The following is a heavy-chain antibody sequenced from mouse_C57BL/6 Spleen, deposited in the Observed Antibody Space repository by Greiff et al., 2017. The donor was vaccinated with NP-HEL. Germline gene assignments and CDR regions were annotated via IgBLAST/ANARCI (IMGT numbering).Heavy chain of an antibody. Sequence: EVQLQQSGPELVKPGASVKIPCKASGYTFTDYNMDWVKQSHGKSLEWIGDINPNNGGTIYNQKFKGKATLTVDKSSNTAYMELRSLTSEDTAVYYCARWRNYYGSSHWYFDVWGTGTTVTVAS. D-gene: IGHD1-1*01. CDR1: GYTFTDYN. V-gene: IGHV1-18*01. CDR2: INPNNGGT. CDR3: ARWRNYYGSSHWYFDV. J-gene: IGHJ1*03.